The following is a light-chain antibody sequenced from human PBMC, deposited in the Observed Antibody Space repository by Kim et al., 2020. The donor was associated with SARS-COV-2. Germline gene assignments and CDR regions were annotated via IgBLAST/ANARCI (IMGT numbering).Light chain of an antibody. Sequence: SPGQPAGITCAGDKLGYKYACWYQQKPGQSPVLVIYQDNKRPSGIPERFSGSNAGNTATLTISGTQAMDEADYYCQAWDSSTSVVFGGGTQLTVL. CDR1: KLGYKY. CDR2: QDN. CDR3: QAWDSSTSVV. J-gene: IGLJ2*01. V-gene: IGLV3-1*01.